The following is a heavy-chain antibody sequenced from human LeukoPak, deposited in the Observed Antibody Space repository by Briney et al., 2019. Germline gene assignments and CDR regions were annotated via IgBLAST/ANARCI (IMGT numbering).Heavy chain of an antibody. CDR3: ARMATVTPEDY. CDR2: ISKSGAYI. Sequence: GGSLRLSCAVSGLTFSNYTMNWVRQAPGKGLEWVSSISKSGAYIYYADSVKGRFTISRDNAENSLYLQMNSLRAEDTAVYYCARMATVTPEDYWGQGTLVTVSS. V-gene: IGHV3-21*01. D-gene: IGHD4-17*01. CDR1: GLTFSNYT. J-gene: IGHJ4*02.